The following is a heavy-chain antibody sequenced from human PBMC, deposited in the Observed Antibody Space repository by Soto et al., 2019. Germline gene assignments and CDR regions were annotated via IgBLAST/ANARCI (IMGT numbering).Heavy chain of an antibody. CDR2: INHSGST. CDR3: ARGHVGYCSGGSCSTYYYYYYYMDV. J-gene: IGHJ6*03. D-gene: IGHD2-15*01. CDR1: GGSFSGYY. V-gene: IGHV4-34*01. Sequence: PSETLSLTCAVYGGSFSGYYWSWIRQPPGKGLEWIGEINHSGSTNYNPSLKSRVTISVDTSKNQFSLKLSSVTAADTAVYYCARGHVGYCSGGSCSTYYYYYYYMDVWGKGTTVTVSS.